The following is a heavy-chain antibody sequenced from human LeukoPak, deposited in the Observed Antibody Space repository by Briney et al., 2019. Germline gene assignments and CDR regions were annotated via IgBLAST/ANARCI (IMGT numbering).Heavy chain of an antibody. D-gene: IGHD6-13*01. V-gene: IGHV4-39*01. CDR1: GGSISSSSYY. J-gene: IGHJ4*02. CDR2: IYYSGST. Sequence: PSETLSPTCTVSGGSISSSSYYWGWIRQPPGKGLEWIGSIYYSGSTYYNPSLKSRVTISVDTSKNQFSLKLSSVTAADTAVYYCARQHRLIAAAGGLDFDYWGQGTLVTVSS. CDR3: ARQHRLIAAAGGLDFDY.